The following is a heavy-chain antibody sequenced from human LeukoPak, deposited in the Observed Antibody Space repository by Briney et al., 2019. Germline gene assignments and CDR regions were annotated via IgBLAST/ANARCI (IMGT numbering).Heavy chain of an antibody. CDR1: GGSFNVYY. V-gene: IGHV4-34*01. D-gene: IGHD3-22*01. CDR3: ARGSSSGYYPIDY. J-gene: IGHJ4*02. Sequence: SETLSLTCAVYGGSFNVYYWSWIRQPPGKGLEWIGEINHTGRTNYNPSLKSRATISVDTSKNHFSLTMSSVTPADTAVYYCARGSSSGYYPIDYWGQGTLVTVSS. CDR2: INHTGRT.